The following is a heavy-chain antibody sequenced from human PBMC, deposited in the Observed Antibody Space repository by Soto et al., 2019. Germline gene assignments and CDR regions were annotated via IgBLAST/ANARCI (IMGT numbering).Heavy chain of an antibody. CDR1: GYSCTMYW. CDR3: ATYDGANYNDAFDV. V-gene: IGHV5-51*01. Sequence: KVSGKASGYSCTMYWIGCVLQMRGKGREWIGIIYPYDSDTRYSPSFQGRVTISADKSISTAYLHWSSLQASDTALYYCATYDGANYNDAFDVWGQGTMVTVSS. D-gene: IGHD1-7*01. CDR2: IYPYDSDT. J-gene: IGHJ3*01.